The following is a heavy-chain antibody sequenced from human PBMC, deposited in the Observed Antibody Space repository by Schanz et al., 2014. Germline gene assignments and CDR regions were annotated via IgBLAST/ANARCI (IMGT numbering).Heavy chain of an antibody. CDR1: GYTFTGYY. CDR2: IYPKNGGT. J-gene: IGHJ4*02. V-gene: IGHV1-2*06. Sequence: QVLLVQSGAEVKQPGASVKVSCQASGYTFTGYYMHWVRQAPGQGLEWMGRIYPKNGGTIFAQQFQGRVAMTRDTSINTAYVELRGLRFDDTAVYYCAKARVTGHSASDWGQGTLVTVSS. D-gene: IGHD7-27*01. CDR3: AKARVTGHSASD.